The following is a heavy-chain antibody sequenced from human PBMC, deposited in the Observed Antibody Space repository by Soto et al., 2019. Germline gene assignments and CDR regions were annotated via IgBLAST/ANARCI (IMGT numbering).Heavy chain of an antibody. Sequence: QVQLVQSGAEVKKPGASVKVSCKASGYTFISYDINWVRQATGQGLEWMGWMNPNSGNTGYAQKFQGRVTMTRNTSISTAYMELSSLRSEDTAVYYCARGLEYCSSTSCYYWFDPWGQGTLVTVSS. J-gene: IGHJ5*02. V-gene: IGHV1-8*01. CDR2: MNPNSGNT. CDR3: ARGLEYCSSTSCYYWFDP. D-gene: IGHD2-2*01. CDR1: GYTFISYD.